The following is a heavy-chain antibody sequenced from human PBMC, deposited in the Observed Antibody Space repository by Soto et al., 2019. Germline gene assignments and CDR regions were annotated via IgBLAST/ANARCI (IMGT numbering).Heavy chain of an antibody. CDR2: INHSGST. J-gene: IGHJ5*02. D-gene: IGHD3-16*01. CDR1: GGSFIGSH. V-gene: IGHV4-34*01. CDR3: ARVYGGWFDP. Sequence: GTQSLFCPDYGGSFIGSHWSWIRQPPGKGLEWIGEINHSGSTNYNPSLKSRVTISVDTSKNQFSLKLSSVTAADTAVYYCARVYGGWFDPWGQGTLVTVSS.